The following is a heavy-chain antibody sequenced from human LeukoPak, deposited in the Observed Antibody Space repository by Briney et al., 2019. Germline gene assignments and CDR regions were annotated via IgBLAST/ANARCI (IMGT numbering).Heavy chain of an antibody. D-gene: IGHD6-6*01. CDR3: ARHIEYSSPADY. CDR2: IYYSGST. V-gene: IGHV4-59*01. Sequence: PSETLSLTCTVSGGSISSYYWSWIRQPPGKGLEWIGYIYYSGSTNYNPSLKSRVTISVDTSKNQFSLKLSSVTAADTAVYYCARHIEYSSPADYWGQGTLVTVSS. CDR1: GGSISSYY. J-gene: IGHJ4*02.